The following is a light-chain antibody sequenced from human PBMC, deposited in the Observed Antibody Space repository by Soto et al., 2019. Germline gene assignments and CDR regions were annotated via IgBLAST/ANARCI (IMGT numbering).Light chain of an antibody. J-gene: IGKJ4*01. CDR1: QSVSSY. CDR3: QQRSNFLT. CDR2: DAS. V-gene: IGKV3-11*01. Sequence: EIVLTQSPATLSLSPGERATLSCRASQSVSSYLAWYQQKPGQAPRLLIYDASNRATGIPARFSGSGSGTDFTLTISSPEPEDFAVYYCQQRSNFLTFGGGTKVDIK.